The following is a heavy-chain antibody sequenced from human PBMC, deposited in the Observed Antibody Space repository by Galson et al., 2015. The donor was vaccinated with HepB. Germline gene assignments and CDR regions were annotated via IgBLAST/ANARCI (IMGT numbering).Heavy chain of an antibody. D-gene: IGHD2-15*01. CDR3: ARAVKDNTDFHYYGMDV. CDR1: GFTFSDYW. J-gene: IGHJ6*02. Sequence: SLRLSCAASGFTFSDYWMTWVRQAPGEGLEWVANINKVGVEKYYADSVTGRFTISRDNAKKSVYLQMNFLRAEDTAVYYCARAVKDNTDFHYYGMDVWGQGTTVTVSS. V-gene: IGHV3-7*03. CDR2: INKVGVEK.